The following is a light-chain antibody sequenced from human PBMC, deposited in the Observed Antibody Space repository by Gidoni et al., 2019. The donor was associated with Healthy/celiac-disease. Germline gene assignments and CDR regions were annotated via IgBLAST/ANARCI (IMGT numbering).Light chain of an antibody. V-gene: IGKV1-39*01. CDR3: QQSYSTPHT. CDR1: QSISSY. J-gene: IGKJ2*01. CDR2: AAS. Sequence: DIQLTQFLSSLSAAVGDRVTITCRASQSISSYLHWYQQKPGKAPKLLIYAASSLQSGVPSRFSGSGSGPDFTRNISSLQPEDFSTYYCQQSYSTPHTFXEXTKLEIK.